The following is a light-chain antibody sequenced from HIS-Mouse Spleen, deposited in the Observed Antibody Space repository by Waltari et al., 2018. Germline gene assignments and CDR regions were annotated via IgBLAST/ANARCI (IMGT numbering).Light chain of an antibody. Sequence: SYALTQPPSVSVSPGQTARIPCSGYAWPKNYASCYQQKSGQAPVLVIYEDSKRTSGIPERFAGSSSGTMATLTISGAQVEDEADYYCYSTDSSGNHRVFGGGTKLTVL. J-gene: IGLJ2*01. CDR2: EDS. CDR3: YSTDSSGNHRV. V-gene: IGLV3-10*01. CDR1: AWPKNY.